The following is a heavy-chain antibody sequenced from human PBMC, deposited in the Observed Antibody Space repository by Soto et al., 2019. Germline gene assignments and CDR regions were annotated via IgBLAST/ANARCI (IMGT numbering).Heavy chain of an antibody. Sequence: QVQLHESGPGLVKPSETLSLTCVVSDGSISTYDWWTWVRQPPGKGLEWIGKMFHSGGADYSPSLKSRVTISADSSKNHFALRLTAVTAADTAAYYCATGNVDSMLEYWGQGTQVAVSS. V-gene: IGHV4-4*02. CDR3: ATGNVDSMLEY. CDR1: DGSISTYDW. CDR2: MFHSGGA. J-gene: IGHJ4*02. D-gene: IGHD3-3*01.